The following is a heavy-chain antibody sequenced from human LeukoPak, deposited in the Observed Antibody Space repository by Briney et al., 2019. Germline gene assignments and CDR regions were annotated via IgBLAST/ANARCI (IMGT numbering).Heavy chain of an antibody. J-gene: IGHJ4*02. CDR2: IYSDGSST. Sequence: PGGSLRLSCAASGFIFSTYWMHWVRQAPGKGLVWVSRIYSDGSSTSYADSVKGRFTISRDNAKDTLYLQMNSLRAEDTAVYYCVGLGENYWGQGTLVTVSS. CDR3: VGLGENY. CDR1: GFIFSTYW. V-gene: IGHV3-74*01. D-gene: IGHD3-10*01.